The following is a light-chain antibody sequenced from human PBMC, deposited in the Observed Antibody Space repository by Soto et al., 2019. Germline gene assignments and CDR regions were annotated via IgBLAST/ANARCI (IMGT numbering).Light chain of an antibody. CDR1: QSISSW. CDR3: QQYNSYST. CDR2: DAS. J-gene: IGKJ3*01. Sequence: DIQMTQSPSTLSASVGDIVTITCRASQSISSWLAWYQQKPGKAPKLLIYDASSLESGVPSRFSGSGSGTEFTLTISSLQHDDFATYYCQQYNSYSTFGPGTKVDIK. V-gene: IGKV1-5*01.